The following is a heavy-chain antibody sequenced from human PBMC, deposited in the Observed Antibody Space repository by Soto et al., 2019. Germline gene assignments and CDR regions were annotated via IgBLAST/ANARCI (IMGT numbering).Heavy chain of an antibody. CDR3: ARGQRFSDWFDP. CDR2: IYSSGST. CDR1: GGAISTYD. J-gene: IGHJ5*02. D-gene: IGHD3-3*01. Sequence: SETLSLTCGVSGGAISTYDWTWIRQTAGKGLEWIGRIYSSGSTKYNPALQSRVTMSLDTSNNQFSLRLTSVTAADTAVYYCARGQRFSDWFDPWGRGTLVTVSS. V-gene: IGHV4-4*07.